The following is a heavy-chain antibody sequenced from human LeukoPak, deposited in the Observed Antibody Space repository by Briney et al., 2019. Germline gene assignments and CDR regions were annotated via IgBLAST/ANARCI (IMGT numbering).Heavy chain of an antibody. CDR1: GFTFSDYY. D-gene: IGHD3-9*01. Sequence: GGSLRLSCAASGFTFSDYYMSWIRQAPGKGLEWVSYISSSGSTIYYADSVRGRFTISRDNAKNSLYLQMNSLRAEDTAVYYCARDQATDYDILTGYDYWGQGTLVTVSS. CDR2: ISSSGSTI. J-gene: IGHJ4*02. V-gene: IGHV3-11*04. CDR3: ARDQATDYDILTGYDY.